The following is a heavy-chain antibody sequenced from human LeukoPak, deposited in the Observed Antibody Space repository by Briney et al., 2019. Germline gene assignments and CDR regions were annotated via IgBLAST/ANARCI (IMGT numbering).Heavy chain of an antibody. CDR1: GGSISSNNYY. Sequence: PSETLSPTCTVSGGSISSNNYYWGWIRQPPGKGLEWIGTIYYTGSTYYNPSLKSRVTISVDTSKNQFSLKLSSVTAADTAVYYCARSDTAMGDFDYWGQGTLVTVSS. V-gene: IGHV4-39*01. D-gene: IGHD5-18*01. J-gene: IGHJ4*02. CDR3: ARSDTAMGDFDY. CDR2: IYYTGST.